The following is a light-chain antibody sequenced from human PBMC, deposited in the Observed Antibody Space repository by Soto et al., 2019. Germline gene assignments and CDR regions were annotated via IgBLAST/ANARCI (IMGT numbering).Light chain of an antibody. J-gene: IGKJ1*01. CDR2: GES. CDR3: QKYNNWPRT. CDR1: QSISAN. V-gene: IGKV3-15*01. Sequence: ELVMTQSPATLSLSPGERATLSCRASQSISANLAWYQQKTGQTPRLLIYGESTRASGVPDKLSGSGSGTEFNLTISRLQSEDFAVYYCQKYNNWPRTCGQGTKVDIK.